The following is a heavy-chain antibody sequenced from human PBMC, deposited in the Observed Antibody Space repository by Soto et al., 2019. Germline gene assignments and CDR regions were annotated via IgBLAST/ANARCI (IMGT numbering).Heavy chain of an antibody. V-gene: IGHV4-34*01. Sequence: SETLSLTCAVYGGSFSGYYWSWIRQPPGKGLEWIGEINHSGSTNYNPSLKSRVTISVDMSKNQFSLKLSSVTAADTAVYYCARVGFLWLNYFDYWGQGTLVTVSS. D-gene: IGHD3-10*01. CDR1: GGSFSGYY. J-gene: IGHJ4*02. CDR2: INHSGST. CDR3: ARVGFLWLNYFDY.